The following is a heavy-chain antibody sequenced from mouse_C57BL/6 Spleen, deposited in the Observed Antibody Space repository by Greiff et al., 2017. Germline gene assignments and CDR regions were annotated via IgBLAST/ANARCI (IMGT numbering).Heavy chain of an antibody. CDR1: GFSLSTFGMG. Sequence: QVTLKVSGPGILQPSPTLSLTCSFSGFSLSTFGMGVGWIRQPSGKGLEWLAHIWWDDAKYYNPALKSRLTISKDTSKNQVFSRIANVDAADTATYDCARRRDSSGFFDYWGQGTTLTVSS. CDR3: ARRRDSSGFFDY. V-gene: IGHV8-8*01. D-gene: IGHD3-2*02. J-gene: IGHJ2*01. CDR2: IWWDDAK.